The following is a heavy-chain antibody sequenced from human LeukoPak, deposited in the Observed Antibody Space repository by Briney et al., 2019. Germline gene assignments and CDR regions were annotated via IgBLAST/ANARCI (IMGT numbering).Heavy chain of an antibody. CDR3: ARARERYSSSWYPGY. Sequence: PGTSLRLSCAASGFTFSSYSMNWVRQAPGKGLEWVSYISSSSSTIYYADSVKGRFTISRDNARNSLYLQMNSLRAEDTAVYYCARARERYSSSWYPGYWGQGTLVTVSS. J-gene: IGHJ4*02. V-gene: IGHV3-48*01. CDR2: ISSSSSTI. D-gene: IGHD6-13*01. CDR1: GFTFSSYS.